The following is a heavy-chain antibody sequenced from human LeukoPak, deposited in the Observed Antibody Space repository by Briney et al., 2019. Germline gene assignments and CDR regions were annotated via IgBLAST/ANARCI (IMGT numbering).Heavy chain of an antibody. CDR1: GFSFSNHG. Sequence: GGSLRLSCAASGFSFSNHGMHWVRQAPGKGLEWVAFIDYGGSYKYYADSAKGRFTISRDNSRNTLYLQMNSLRVEDTAVYYCARTILPALDYWGQGTLVTVSS. CDR3: ARTILPALDY. V-gene: IGHV3-30*19. CDR2: IDYGGSYK. D-gene: IGHD2-2*01. J-gene: IGHJ4*02.